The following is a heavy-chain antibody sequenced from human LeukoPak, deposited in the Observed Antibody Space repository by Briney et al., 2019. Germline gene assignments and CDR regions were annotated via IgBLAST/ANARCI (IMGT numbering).Heavy chain of an antibody. CDR1: GGSICSGSYY. CDR3: ARMGLLNYGDVDY. J-gene: IGHJ4*02. Sequence: SETLSLTCTVSGGSICSGSYYWSWVRQPAGEGLEWIGRIYASGSTDYNPSLKSRVTISVDTSKNQFSLKLTPVTAADTAVYYCARMGLLNYGDVDYWGQGTLVTVSS. D-gene: IGHD4-17*01. V-gene: IGHV4-61*02. CDR2: IYASGST.